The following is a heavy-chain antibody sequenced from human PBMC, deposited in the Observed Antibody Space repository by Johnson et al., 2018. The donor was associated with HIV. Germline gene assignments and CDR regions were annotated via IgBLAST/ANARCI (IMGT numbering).Heavy chain of an antibody. CDR2: ISWNSGSI. J-gene: IGHJ3*02. CDR1: GFTFSSYA. Sequence: VQLVESGGGVVQPGRSLRLSCAASGFTFSSYAMHWVRQAPGKGLEWVSGISWNSGSIGYADSVKGRFTISRDNSKNTLYLQVNSLRPEDTALYYCTTGAAGTGAFDIWGQGTMVTVSS. CDR3: TTGAAGTGAFDI. D-gene: IGHD6-13*01. V-gene: IGHV3-9*01.